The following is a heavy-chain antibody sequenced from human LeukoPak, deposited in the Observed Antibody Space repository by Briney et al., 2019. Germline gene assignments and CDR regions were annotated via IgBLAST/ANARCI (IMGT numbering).Heavy chain of an antibody. V-gene: IGHV4-34*01. CDR2: INHSGST. Sequence: SETLSFTCAVYGGSFSGYYWSWIRQPPGKGLEWIGEINHSGSTNYNPSLKSRVTISVDTSKNQFSLKLSSVTAADTAVYYCARGATVVRGYYFDYWGQGTLVTVSS. D-gene: IGHD4-23*01. CDR1: GGSFSGYY. CDR3: ARGATVVRGYYFDY. J-gene: IGHJ4*02.